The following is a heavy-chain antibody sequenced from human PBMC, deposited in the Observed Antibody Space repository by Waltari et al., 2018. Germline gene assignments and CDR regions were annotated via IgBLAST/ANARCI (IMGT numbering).Heavy chain of an antibody. CDR3: ARGLASRYYYMDV. J-gene: IGHJ6*03. Sequence: QVQLQESGPGLVKPSETLSLTSTVSGGSISSHYWSWIRQPPGKGLEWIGYSYYSGSTNDHPALKSRVTISVDTSKNQFSLKLSSVTAADTAVYYCARGLASRYYYMDVWGKGTTVTVSS. D-gene: IGHD3-10*01. CDR2: SYYSGST. CDR1: GGSISSHY. V-gene: IGHV4-59*11.